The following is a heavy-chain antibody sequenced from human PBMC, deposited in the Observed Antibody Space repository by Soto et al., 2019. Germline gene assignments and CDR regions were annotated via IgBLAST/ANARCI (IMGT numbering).Heavy chain of an antibody. CDR2: IWYDGSNK. Sequence: GGSLRLSCAASVFTFSSYAMSWVRQAPGKGLEWVAVIWYDGSNKYYADSVQGRFTISRDDSKNTAYLHMNNLKTEDTAVYYCISFCSSCFFDYWGQGTPVTVSS. D-gene: IGHD6-13*01. V-gene: IGHV3-33*08. CDR3: ISFCSSCFFDY. CDR1: VFTFSSYA. J-gene: IGHJ4*02.